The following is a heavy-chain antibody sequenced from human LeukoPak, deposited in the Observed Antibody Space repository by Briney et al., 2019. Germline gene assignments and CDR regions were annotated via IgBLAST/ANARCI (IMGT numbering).Heavy chain of an antibody. CDR3: AKGKGSGHYYYYSMDV. Sequence: PGGSLRLSCAASGFTVSSNYMSWVRQAPGKGLEWVSVIYSGGSTYYADSVKGRFTISRDNSKNTLYLQMNSLRAEDTAVYYCAKGKGSGHYYYYSMDVWGKGTTVTVSS. D-gene: IGHD1-14*01. V-gene: IGHV3-53*01. CDR2: IYSGGST. CDR1: GFTVSSNY. J-gene: IGHJ6*03.